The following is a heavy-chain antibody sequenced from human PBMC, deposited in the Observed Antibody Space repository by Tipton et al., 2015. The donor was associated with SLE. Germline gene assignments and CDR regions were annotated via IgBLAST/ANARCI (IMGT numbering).Heavy chain of an antibody. CDR3: ASWDSSGYGAGAFDI. V-gene: IGHV1-69*05. CDR2: IIPIFGTA. J-gene: IGHJ3*02. D-gene: IGHD3-22*01. Sequence: QSGAEVKKPGSSVKVSCKASGGTFSSYAISWVRQAPGQGLEWMGGIIPIFGTANYAQKSQGRVTITTDESTSTAYMELSSLRSEDTAVYYCASWDSSGYGAGAFDIWGQGTMVTVSS. CDR1: GGTFSSYA.